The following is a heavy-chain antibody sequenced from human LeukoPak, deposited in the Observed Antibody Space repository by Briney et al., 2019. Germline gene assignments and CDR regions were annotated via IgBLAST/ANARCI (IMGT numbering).Heavy chain of an antibody. CDR3: ARDRPDPPPGETTSYYYYMDV. Sequence: NPSETLSLTCDVYGGSLSDYCWTWIRQTPGKGLEWIGHMNHLLATTYNPSLKSRVTISVDTSKNQFSLKLSSVTAADTAVYYCARDRPDPPPGETTSYYYYMDVWGKGTTVTVSS. J-gene: IGHJ6*03. CDR2: MNHLLAT. CDR1: GGSLSDYC. D-gene: IGHD1-7*01. V-gene: IGHV4-34*01.